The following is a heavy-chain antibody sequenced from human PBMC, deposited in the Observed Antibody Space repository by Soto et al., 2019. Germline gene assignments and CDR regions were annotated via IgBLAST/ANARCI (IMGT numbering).Heavy chain of an antibody. CDR2: IKQDESDI. CDR1: GFTFSNYW. V-gene: IGHV3-7*04. D-gene: IGHD3-10*01. J-gene: IGHJ4*02. CDR3: ARVMLGSTRNDPDS. Sequence: DVQLVESGGGLVQPGGSLRLSCAASGFTFSNYWMSWVRQAPGKGLEWVANIKQDESDIHYVDSVKGRFTISRDNAKNSLYLQMNGLRDEDAAVYYCARVMLGSTRNDPDSWGQGTLVTVSS.